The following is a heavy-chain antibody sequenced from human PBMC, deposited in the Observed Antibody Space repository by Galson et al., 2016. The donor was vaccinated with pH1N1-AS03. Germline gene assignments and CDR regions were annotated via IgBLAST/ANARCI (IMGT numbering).Heavy chain of an antibody. J-gene: IGHJ4*02. CDR2: IILGRCNDCIHGENT. Sequence: LRLSCAASGFIFSGYWMSWVRQPPGKGLEWIGEIILGRCNDCIHGENTKYAPSLKSRVTISIDTSKNQLSLKLTSVTAADTSVYYWARRPTGLDYWGQGSLVTVSS. CDR3: ARRPTGLDY. V-gene: IGHV4-34*08. CDR1: GFIFSGYW.